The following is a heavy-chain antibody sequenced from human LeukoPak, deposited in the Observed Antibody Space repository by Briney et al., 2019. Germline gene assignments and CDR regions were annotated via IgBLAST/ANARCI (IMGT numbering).Heavy chain of an antibody. CDR3: AREEGGFDP. D-gene: IGHD2-15*01. V-gene: IGHV4-59*12. J-gene: IGHJ5*02. CDR2: IYYSGST. Sequence: SETLSLTCTVSGGSISSYYWNWIRQPPGKGLEWNGYIYYSGSTNYNPSLKSRVTISVDTSKNQFSLKLSSVTAADTAVYYCAREEGGFDPWGQGTLVTVSS. CDR1: GGSISSYY.